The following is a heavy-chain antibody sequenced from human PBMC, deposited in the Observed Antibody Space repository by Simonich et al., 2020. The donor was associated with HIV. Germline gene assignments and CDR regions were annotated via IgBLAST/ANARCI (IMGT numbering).Heavy chain of an antibody. J-gene: IGHJ4*02. Sequence: QVQLVQSGAEVKKPGASVKVSCKASGYTYINYGINWVRQAPGQGLEWMGRITVSNGNTDSAQKFRGILTRTTDTSTTTAYMELRSLRSDDTAVYYCARDLPIGSYFDYWGQGTLVTVSS. CDR3: ARDLPIGSYFDY. V-gene: IGHV1-18*01. CDR2: ITVSNGNT. CDR1: GYTYINYG. D-gene: IGHD1-26*01.